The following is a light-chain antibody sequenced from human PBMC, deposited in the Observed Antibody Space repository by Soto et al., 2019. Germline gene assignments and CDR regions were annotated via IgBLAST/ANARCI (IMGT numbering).Light chain of an antibody. Sequence: DIQMTQSPSSLSASVGDRVTITCRASQSISSYLNWYQQKPGKAPKLLIYAASSLKSGVPSRFSGSGSGTDFTLTISSLPPEDFATYYCQQSYSTLYTFGQGTKVEIK. J-gene: IGKJ2*01. V-gene: IGKV1-39*01. CDR3: QQSYSTLYT. CDR2: AAS. CDR1: QSISSY.